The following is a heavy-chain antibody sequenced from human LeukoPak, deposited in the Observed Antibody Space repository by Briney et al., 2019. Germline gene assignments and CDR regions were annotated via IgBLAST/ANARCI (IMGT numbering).Heavy chain of an antibody. D-gene: IGHD3-22*01. V-gene: IGHV3-43*01. CDR3: VKDLSYESSSDVFEC. CDR2: ISWDGTT. CDR1: GFTFEDFT. J-gene: IGHJ4*02. Sequence: PGGSLRLSCAASGFTFEDFTMHWVRQRPGKTLEWVSLISWDGTTYYGDSVKGRFTISRDNSKNSLFLQMDTVRTEDTAFYYCVKDLSYESSSDVFECWGQGTLVTVSS.